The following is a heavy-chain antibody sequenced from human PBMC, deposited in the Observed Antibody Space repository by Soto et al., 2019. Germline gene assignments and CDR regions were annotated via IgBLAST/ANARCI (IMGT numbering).Heavy chain of an antibody. V-gene: IGHV3-48*01. CDR1: GFTFSSYS. CDR2: ISSSSSTI. Sequence: GGSLRLSCAASGFTFSSYSMNWVRQAPGKGLEWVSYISSSSSTIYYADSVKGRFTISRDNAKNSLYLQMNSLRAEDTAVYYCARDTPNHDNWDYYYYMDVWGKGTTVTVSS. J-gene: IGHJ6*03. D-gene: IGHD1-1*01. CDR3: ARDTPNHDNWDYYYYMDV.